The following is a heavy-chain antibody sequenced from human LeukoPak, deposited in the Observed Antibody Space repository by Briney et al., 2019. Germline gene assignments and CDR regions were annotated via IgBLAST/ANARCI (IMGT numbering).Heavy chain of an antibody. V-gene: IGHV1-18*01. CDR2: RSAYNGNT. CDR1: GYTFTNYG. Sequence: ASVKVSCKASGYTFTNYGITWVRQAPGQGLEWMGWRSAYNGNTKYAQTLQGRVTMTTDTSTSTAYMELRSLRSDDTAVYYCARRGGFDAFDIWGQGTMVTVSS. CDR3: ARRGGFDAFDI. J-gene: IGHJ3*02. D-gene: IGHD3-10*01.